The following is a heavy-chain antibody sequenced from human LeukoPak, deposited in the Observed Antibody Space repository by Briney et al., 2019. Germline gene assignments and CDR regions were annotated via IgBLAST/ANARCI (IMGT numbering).Heavy chain of an antibody. Sequence: GGSLRLSCAASGFTLSSYAMSWVRQAPGQGLEWVSTISDSGGSTYYADSVKGRFTLSRDNSKSTLSLQMNSLGADDTAVYYCATQNFDYWGQGTLVTVSS. CDR2: ISDSGGST. CDR1: GFTLSSYA. CDR3: ATQNFDY. J-gene: IGHJ4*02. V-gene: IGHV3-23*01.